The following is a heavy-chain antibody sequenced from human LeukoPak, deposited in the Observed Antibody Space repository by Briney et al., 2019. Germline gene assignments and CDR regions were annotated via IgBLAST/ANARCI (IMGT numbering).Heavy chain of an antibody. V-gene: IGHV3-33*01. CDR2: IWYDGSKN. CDR1: GFTFRNYG. J-gene: IGHJ4*02. D-gene: IGHD2-2*02. Sequence: GGSLRLSCAASGFTFRNYGMYWVRQAPGKGLEWVAIIWYDGSKNYYADSVKGRFTISRDNFNNTLYLQMNSLRAEDTALYYCARAPYTTGRSFYFDSWGQGTLVTVSS. CDR3: ARAPYTTGRSFYFDS.